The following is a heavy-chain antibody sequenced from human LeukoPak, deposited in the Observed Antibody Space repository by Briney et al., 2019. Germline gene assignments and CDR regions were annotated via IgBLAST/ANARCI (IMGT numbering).Heavy chain of an antibody. CDR2: ISGSGGST. J-gene: IGHJ4*02. V-gene: IGHV3-23*01. D-gene: IGHD6-13*01. Sequence: GGSLRLSCAASGFTFSSYAMRWVRQAPGKGLEWVSAISGSGGSTYYADSVKGRFTISRDNSKNTLYLQMNSLRAEDTAVYYCAKDVYSSSWYRGDYWGQGTLVTVSS. CDR1: GFTFSSYA. CDR3: AKDVYSSSWYRGDY.